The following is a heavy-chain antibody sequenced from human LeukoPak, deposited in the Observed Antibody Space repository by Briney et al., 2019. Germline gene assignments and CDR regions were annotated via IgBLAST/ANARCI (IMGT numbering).Heavy chain of an antibody. Sequence: PGGPLRLSCAASGLTVSSNYMNWVRQAPGKGLEWVSYISSSGSTIYYADSVKGRFTISRDNAKNSLYLQMNSLRAEDTAVYYCASGQPLITIFGVVIYYGMDVWGQGTTVTVS. V-gene: IGHV3-48*03. CDR1: GLTVSSNY. D-gene: IGHD3-3*01. J-gene: IGHJ6*02. CDR2: ISSSGSTI. CDR3: ASGQPLITIFGVVIYYGMDV.